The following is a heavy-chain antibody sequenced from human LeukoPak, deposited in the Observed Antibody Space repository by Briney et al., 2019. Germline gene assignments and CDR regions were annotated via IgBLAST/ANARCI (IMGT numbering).Heavy chain of an antibody. Sequence: SETLSLTCAAYGGSFRGYYWSWIRQPPGKGLEWIGEINHSGSTNYNPSLKSRVTISVDTSKNQFSLKLSSVTAADTAVYYCARVGNSSGRRTPFDYWGQGTLVTVSS. V-gene: IGHV4-34*01. CDR1: GGSFRGYY. CDR2: INHSGST. CDR3: ARVGNSSGRRTPFDY. J-gene: IGHJ4*02. D-gene: IGHD6-19*01.